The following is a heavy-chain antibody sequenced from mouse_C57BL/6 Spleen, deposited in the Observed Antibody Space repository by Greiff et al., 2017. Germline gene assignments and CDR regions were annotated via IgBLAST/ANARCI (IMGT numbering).Heavy chain of an antibody. CDR2: IHPNSGST. V-gene: IGHV1-64*01. Sequence: VKLQQPGAELVKPGASVKLSCKASGYTFTSYWMHWVKQRPGQGLEWIGMIHPNSGSTNYNEKFKSKATLTVDKSSSTAYMQLSSLTSEDSAVYYCATAQATYYAMDYWGQGTSVTVSS. CDR1: GYTFTSYW. J-gene: IGHJ4*01. D-gene: IGHD3-2*02. CDR3: ATAQATYYAMDY.